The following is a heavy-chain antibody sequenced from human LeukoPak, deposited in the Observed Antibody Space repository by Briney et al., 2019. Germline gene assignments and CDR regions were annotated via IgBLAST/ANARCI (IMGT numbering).Heavy chain of an antibody. J-gene: IGHJ4*02. CDR3: AKVAKYYYGPETYFFFGH. Sequence: SETLSLTCTVSDTSINTYYWSWIRQPAGKGLEWIGHIYATGTTNYNPSLNSRVTMSIDTSKNQFSLNLRSVTAADTAVYYCAKVAKYYYGPETYFFFGHWGQGTLVTVSS. CDR1: DTSINTYY. V-gene: IGHV4-4*07. D-gene: IGHD3-10*01. CDR2: IYATGTT.